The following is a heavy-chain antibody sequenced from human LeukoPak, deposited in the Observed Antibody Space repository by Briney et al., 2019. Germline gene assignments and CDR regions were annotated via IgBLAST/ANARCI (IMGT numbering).Heavy chain of an antibody. CDR2: ISGSGGST. J-gene: IGHJ4*02. V-gene: IGHV3-23*01. Sequence: GGSLRLSCAASGFTFSSYAMSWVRQAPGKGLELVSAISGSGGSTYYADSVKGRFTISRDNSKNTLYLQMNSLRAEDTAVYYCAKDLGLRYFDWLLNWGQGTLVTVSS. CDR1: GFTFSSYA. CDR3: AKDLGLRYFDWLLN. D-gene: IGHD3-9*01.